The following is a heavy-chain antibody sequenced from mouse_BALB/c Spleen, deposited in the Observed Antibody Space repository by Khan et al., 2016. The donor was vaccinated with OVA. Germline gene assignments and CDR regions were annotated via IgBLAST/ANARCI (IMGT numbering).Heavy chain of an antibody. V-gene: IGHV9-3-1*01. Sequence: QIQLVQSGPELKKPGETVKISCKASGYTFTSYGMNWVKQSPGKALKWMGWINTYTGEPTYADDFKGRFAFSLETAASTAYLQLNNLKNEDTATYFCARPPYSSYTLDYWGQGTSVTVSS. J-gene: IGHJ4*01. CDR1: GYTFTSYG. CDR3: ARPPYSSYTLDY. D-gene: IGHD2-10*01. CDR2: INTYTGEP.